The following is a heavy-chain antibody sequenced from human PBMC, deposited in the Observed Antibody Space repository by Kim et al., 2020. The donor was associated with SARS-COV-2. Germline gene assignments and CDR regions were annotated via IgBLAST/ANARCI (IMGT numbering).Heavy chain of an antibody. CDR3: TRTREQRMDAFDI. CDR1: GFTFGDYA. J-gene: IGHJ3*02. CDR2: IRSKAYGGTT. Sequence: GGSLRLSCTASGFTFGDYAMSWFRQAPGKGLEWVGFIRSKAYGGTTEYAASVKGRFTISRDDSKSIAYLQMNSLKTEDTAVYYCTRTREQRMDAFDIWGQGTMVTVSS. V-gene: IGHV3-49*03. D-gene: IGHD6-25*01.